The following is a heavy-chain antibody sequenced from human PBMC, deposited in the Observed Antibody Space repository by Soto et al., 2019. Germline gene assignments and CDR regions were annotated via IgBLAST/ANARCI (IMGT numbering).Heavy chain of an antibody. J-gene: IGHJ5*02. D-gene: IGHD6-19*01. V-gene: IGHV3-30*18. Sequence: QVQLVESGGGVVQPGRSPRLSCVASGFTLSSTGMHWVRQAPGKGLEWVAMISYDGSNTFYADSVKGRFTISRDNSWNTLYLQMDSLRPEDTSVYYCAKDWGSSGWFNWFDPWGQGTLVTVSS. CDR3: AKDWGSSGWFNWFDP. CDR2: ISYDGSNT. CDR1: GFTLSSTG.